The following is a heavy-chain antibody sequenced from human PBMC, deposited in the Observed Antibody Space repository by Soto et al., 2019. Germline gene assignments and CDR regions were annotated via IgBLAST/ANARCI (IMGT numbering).Heavy chain of an antibody. CDR3: GNTMVRGALDY. Sequence: ASVKVSCKASGYTXTGYYMHWVRQAPGQGLEWMGWINPNSGGTNYAQKFQGWVTMTRDTSISTAYMELSRLRSDDTAVYYCGNTMVRGALDYWGQGTLVTVSS. V-gene: IGHV1-2*04. CDR2: INPNSGGT. D-gene: IGHD3-10*01. CDR1: GYTXTGYY. J-gene: IGHJ4*02.